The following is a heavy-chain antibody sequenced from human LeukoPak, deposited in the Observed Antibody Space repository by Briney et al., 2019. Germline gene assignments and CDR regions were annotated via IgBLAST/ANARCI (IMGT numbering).Heavy chain of an antibody. V-gene: IGHV3-74*01. CDR1: RFTFNAYW. J-gene: IGHJ4*02. CDR3: AREVTSVITLDY. CDR2: VSDDGNSR. D-gene: IGHD4-11*01. Sequence: GGSLRLSCAASRFTFNAYWMHWVRQDPGKGLVWVSRVSDDGNSRSYADSVKGRFTISRDNAKNTLYLQMNSLRAEDTAVYYCAREVTSVITLDYWGQGTLVTVSS.